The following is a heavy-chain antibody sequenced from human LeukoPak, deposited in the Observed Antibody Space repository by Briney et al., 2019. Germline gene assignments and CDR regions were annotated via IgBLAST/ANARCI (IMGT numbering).Heavy chain of an antibody. V-gene: IGHV1-69*04. Sequence: GASVKVSCKASGGTFSSYAISWGRQAPGQGLEWMGRIIPILGIANYAQKFQGRVTITADKSTSTAYMGLSSLKSEDTAVYYCARGTTVTYNWFDPWGQGTLVTVSS. CDR1: GGTFSSYA. D-gene: IGHD4-11*01. J-gene: IGHJ5*02. CDR2: IIPILGIA. CDR3: ARGTTVTYNWFDP.